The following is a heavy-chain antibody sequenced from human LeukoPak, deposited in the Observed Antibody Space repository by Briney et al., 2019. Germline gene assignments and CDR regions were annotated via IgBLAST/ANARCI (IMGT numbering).Heavy chain of an antibody. V-gene: IGHV3-7*01. Sequence: GGSLRLSCAASGFTFSSYWMSWVRQAPGKGLEWVANIKQDGSEKYYVDSVKGRFTIPRDNAKNSLSLQMKSLTADDTAVYYCARDLWGPRGYSFGYHFDYWGQGTLVTVSS. CDR1: GFTFSSYW. CDR3: ARDLWGPRGYSFGYHFDY. J-gene: IGHJ4*02. CDR2: IKQDGSEK. D-gene: IGHD5-18*01.